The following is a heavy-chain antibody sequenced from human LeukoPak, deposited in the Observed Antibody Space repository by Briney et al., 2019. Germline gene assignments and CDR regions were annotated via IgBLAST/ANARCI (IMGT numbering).Heavy chain of an antibody. D-gene: IGHD2-2*01. Sequence: SVKVSCKASGGTFSSYAISWVRQAPGQGLEWMGGIIPIFGTASYAQKFQGRVTITTDESTSTAYMELSSLRSEDTAVYYCARGHQLLKGFDWFDPWGQGTLVTVYS. J-gene: IGHJ5*02. V-gene: IGHV1-69*05. CDR3: ARGHQLLKGFDWFDP. CDR2: IIPIFGTA. CDR1: GGTFSSYA.